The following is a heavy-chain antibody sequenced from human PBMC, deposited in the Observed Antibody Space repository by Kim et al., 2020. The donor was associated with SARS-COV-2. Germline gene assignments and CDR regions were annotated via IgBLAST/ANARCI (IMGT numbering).Heavy chain of an antibody. CDR2: INPSGGST. CDR3: ARDLRDILTGYSPHYGMDV. CDR1: GYTFTSYY. J-gene: IGHJ6*02. Sequence: ASVKVSCKASGYTFTSYYMHWVRQAPGQGLEWMGIINPSGGSTSYAQKFQGRVTMTRDTSTSTVYMELSSLRSEDTAVYYCARDLRDILTGYSPHYGMDVWGQGTTVTGSS. V-gene: IGHV1-46*01. D-gene: IGHD3-9*01.